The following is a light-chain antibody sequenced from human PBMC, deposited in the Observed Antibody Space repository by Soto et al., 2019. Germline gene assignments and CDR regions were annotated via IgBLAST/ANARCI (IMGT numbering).Light chain of an antibody. CDR2: DAS. CDR1: QSISSW. V-gene: IGKV1-5*01. Sequence: DLQLPQSPSTLSASVGDRVTITCRASQSISSWLAWYQQKPGKAPKLLIYDASSLESGVPSRFSGSGSGTEFTLTISSLQPDDFATYYCQQYNSYSGTFGQGTKVDIK. CDR3: QQYNSYSGT. J-gene: IGKJ1*01.